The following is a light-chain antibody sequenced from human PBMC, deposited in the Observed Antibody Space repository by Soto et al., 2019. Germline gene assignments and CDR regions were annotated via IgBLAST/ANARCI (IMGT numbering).Light chain of an antibody. V-gene: IGLV2-14*01. CDR3: SSYTSSSTLVV. CDR1: SSDVGGYNY. Sequence: QSALTQPASVSGSPGQSITISCTGTSSDVGGYNYVSWYQQHPAKAPQLMIYDISNRPSGVSNRFSGSKSGNTASLTISGLQAEDEADYYCSSYTSSSTLVVFGGGTTLTVL. J-gene: IGLJ2*01. CDR2: DIS.